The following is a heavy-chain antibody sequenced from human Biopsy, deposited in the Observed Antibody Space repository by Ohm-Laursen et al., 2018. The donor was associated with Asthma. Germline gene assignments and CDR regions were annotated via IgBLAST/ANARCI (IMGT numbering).Heavy chain of an antibody. J-gene: IGHJ6*02. CDR2: ISSSSSYI. D-gene: IGHD3-16*01. Sequence: SLRLSCAASGFVFSQCGMNWVRQAPGKGLEWVSSISSSSSYIYYADSVKGRFTISRDNAKNSLYLQMNSLRAEDTAVYYCAREGGADYYYYGMDVWGQGTTVTVSS. V-gene: IGHV3-21*01. CDR3: AREGGADYYYYGMDV. CDR1: GFVFSQCG.